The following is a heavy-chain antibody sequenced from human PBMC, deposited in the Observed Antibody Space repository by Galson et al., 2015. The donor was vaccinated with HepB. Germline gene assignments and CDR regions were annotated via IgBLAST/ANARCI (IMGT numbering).Heavy chain of an antibody. V-gene: IGHV6-1*01. J-gene: IGHJ3*02. CDR1: GDSVSSNSAA. CDR3: ARKSSIAEAFEI. D-gene: IGHD6-6*01. CDR2: TYYRSKWSN. Sequence: CAISGDSVSSNSAAWNWIRQSPSRGLEWLGRTYYRSKWSNDYAVSVKSRIIIKPDTSKNQFSLQLNSVTPEDTAVYYCARKSSIAEAFEIWCQGTMVTVSS.